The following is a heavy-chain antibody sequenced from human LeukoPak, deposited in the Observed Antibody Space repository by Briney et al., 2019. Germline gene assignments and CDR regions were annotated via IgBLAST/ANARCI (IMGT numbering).Heavy chain of an antibody. CDR2: VNPDGSAT. CDR3: ARSLIGSDDY. Sequence: GGSLRLSCAASGXTFRNSWMHWVRQGPGKGLVWVSRVNPDGSATTYADSVKGRFTISRDNAKNTLYLQMNSLRAEDTAVYYCARSLIGSDDYWGQGSLVTVSS. V-gene: IGHV3-74*01. J-gene: IGHJ4*02. D-gene: IGHD1-20*01. CDR1: GXTFRNSW.